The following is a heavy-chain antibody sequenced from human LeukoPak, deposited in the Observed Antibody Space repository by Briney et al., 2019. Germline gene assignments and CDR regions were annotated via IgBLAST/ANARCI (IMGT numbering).Heavy chain of an antibody. CDR1: GFTFSSYW. J-gene: IGHJ4*02. Sequence: GGSLRLSCAASGFTFSSYWLTWVRQAPGKGLEWVANIKQDGSEKFYVDSVKGRFTISRDNSRNTLYLQMISLRTEDTAVYYCAKDPRRYSRTGGYFDYWGQGTLVTVSS. V-gene: IGHV3-7*01. D-gene: IGHD6-13*01. CDR2: IKQDGSEK. CDR3: AKDPRRYSRTGGYFDY.